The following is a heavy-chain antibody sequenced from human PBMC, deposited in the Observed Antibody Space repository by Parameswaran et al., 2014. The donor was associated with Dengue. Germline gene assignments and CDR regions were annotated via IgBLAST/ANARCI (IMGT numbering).Heavy chain of an antibody. Sequence: WVRQAPGQGLEWMGRIIPVFGTGNNAQKFQGRVTITAERSTSTAYMELSSLRSEDTAVYYCARGRRGYSGYDSNPDAFDIWGQGTMVTVSS. CDR3: ARGRRGYSGYDSNPDAFDI. CDR2: IIPVFGTG. J-gene: IGHJ3*02. D-gene: IGHD5-12*01. V-gene: IGHV1-69*06.